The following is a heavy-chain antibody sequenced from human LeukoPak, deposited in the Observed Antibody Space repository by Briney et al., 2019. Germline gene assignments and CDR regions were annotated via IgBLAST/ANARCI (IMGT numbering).Heavy chain of an antibody. CDR3: ARVTMIGRYFDY. D-gene: IGHD3-10*02. CDR1: GGSISSSSYY. Sequence: ASETLSLTCTVSGGSISSSSYYWGWIRQPPGKGLEWIGSIYYSGSTYYNPSLKSRVTISVDTSKNQFSLKLSSVTAADTAVYYCARVTMIGRYFDYWGQGTLVTVSS. CDR2: IYYSGST. J-gene: IGHJ4*02. V-gene: IGHV4-39*01.